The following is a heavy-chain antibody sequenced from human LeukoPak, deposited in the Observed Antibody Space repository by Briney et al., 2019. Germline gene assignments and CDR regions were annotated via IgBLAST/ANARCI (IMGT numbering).Heavy chain of an antibody. Sequence: SETLSLTCAVYDGSFSGYYWSWIRQPPGKGLEWIGEINHSGSTDYNPSLKSRVTISVDTSKNQFSLKPSSVTAADTAVYYCARRGELLVNSRSYNWFDPWGQGTLVTVSS. D-gene: IGHD3-10*01. CDR1: DGSFSGYY. V-gene: IGHV4-34*01. J-gene: IGHJ5*02. CDR2: INHSGST. CDR3: ARRGELLVNSRSYNWFDP.